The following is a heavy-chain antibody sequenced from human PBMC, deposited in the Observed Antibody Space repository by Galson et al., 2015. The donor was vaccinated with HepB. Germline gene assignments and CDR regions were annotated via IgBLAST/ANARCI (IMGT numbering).Heavy chain of an antibody. CDR3: ARHYYDASASKNEYFNH. CDR1: GYTFTSYY. J-gene: IGHJ1*01. V-gene: IGHV1-2*06. CDR2: MNANTGGT. Sequence: SVKVSCKASGYTFTSYYLHWVRRAPGQGPEWMGRMNANTGGTYYVPKFQGRVTMSRDTSINTVHMELSGLRSDDTAVYYCARHYYDASASKNEYFNHWGQGTRVTVSS. D-gene: IGHD3-22*01.